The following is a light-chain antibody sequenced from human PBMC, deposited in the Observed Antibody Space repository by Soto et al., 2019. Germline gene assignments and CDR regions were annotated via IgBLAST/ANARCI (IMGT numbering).Light chain of an antibody. J-gene: IGKJ1*01. V-gene: IGKV1-5*01. CDR3: QQYNNYRT. Sequence: DIQMTQSPSTLSASVGDRVTITCRASQSISRWLAWYRQKPGRAPELLIYDASNLESGVPSRFSGSGSGTEFTLTINSLQPDDFATYYCQQYNNYRTFGQGTKV. CDR2: DAS. CDR1: QSISRW.